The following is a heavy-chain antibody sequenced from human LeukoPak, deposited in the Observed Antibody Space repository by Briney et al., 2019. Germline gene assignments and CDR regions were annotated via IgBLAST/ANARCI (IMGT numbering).Heavy chain of an antibody. CDR2: ISYDGGSNK. D-gene: IGHD6-6*01. J-gene: IGHJ4*02. CDR1: GFTFSGYA. Sequence: GGSLRLSCAASGFTFSGYAMHWVRQAPGKGLEWVALISYDGGSNKHYADSVKGRFTISRDNSKNTLCLQMNSLRAEDTAVYYCAREERGHLVGYWGQGTLVTVSS. CDR3: AREERGHLVGY. V-gene: IGHV3-30-3*01.